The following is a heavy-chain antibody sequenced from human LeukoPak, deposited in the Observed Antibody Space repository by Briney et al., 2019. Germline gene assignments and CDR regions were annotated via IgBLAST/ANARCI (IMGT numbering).Heavy chain of an antibody. CDR2: IKQDGSEK. CDR3: ARDGYGSGSYYDY. CDR1: GFTFSSYW. D-gene: IGHD3-10*01. V-gene: IGHV3-7*01. Sequence: PGGSLRLSCAASGFTFSSYWMSWVRQAPGKGLEWVANIKQDGSEKYYVDSVKGRFTISRDNAKNSLYLQMNSLRAEDTAIYYCARDGYGSGSYYDYWGQGTLVTVSS. J-gene: IGHJ4*02.